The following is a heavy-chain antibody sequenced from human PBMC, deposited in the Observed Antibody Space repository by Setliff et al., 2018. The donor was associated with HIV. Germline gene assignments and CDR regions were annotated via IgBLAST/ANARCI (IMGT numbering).Heavy chain of an antibody. CDR2: IHDSGRT. CDR3: VTSSSWSSRLNF. CDR1: GYSLTSGYY. Sequence: SETLSLTCGVSGYSLTSGYYWGWIRQPPGKGLEWIGSIHDSGRTYYNPSLKSRVTISVDTSKNQFSLKLTSVTAADTAVYYCVTSSSWSSRLNFWGPGMLVTVSS. V-gene: IGHV4-38-2*01. D-gene: IGHD2-2*01. J-gene: IGHJ4*02.